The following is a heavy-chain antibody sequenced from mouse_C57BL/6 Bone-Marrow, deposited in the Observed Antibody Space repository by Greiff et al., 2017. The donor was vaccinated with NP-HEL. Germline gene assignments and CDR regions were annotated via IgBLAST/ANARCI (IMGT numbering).Heavy chain of an antibody. D-gene: IGHD3-2*02. CDR2: ISYDGSN. Sequence: EVKLQESGPGLVKPSQSLSLTCSVTGYSITSGYYWNWIRQFPGNKLEWMGYISYDGSNNYNPSLKNRISITRDTSKNQFFLKLNSVTTEDTATYYCARASSVSAWFAYWGQGTLVTVSA. V-gene: IGHV3-6*01. J-gene: IGHJ3*01. CDR3: ARASSVSAWFAY. CDR1: GYSITSGYY.